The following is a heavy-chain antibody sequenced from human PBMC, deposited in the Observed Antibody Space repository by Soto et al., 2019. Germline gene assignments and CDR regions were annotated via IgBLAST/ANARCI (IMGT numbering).Heavy chain of an antibody. D-gene: IGHD6-19*01. Sequence: GGSLRLSCAASGFTFSSYGMHWVRQAPGKGLEWVAVISYDGSNKYYADSVKGRFTISRDNSKNTLYLQMNSLRAEDTAAYYCAKGTVAGLKKGYYYGMDVWGQGTTVTV. CDR1: GFTFSSYG. V-gene: IGHV3-30*18. J-gene: IGHJ6*02. CDR2: ISYDGSNK. CDR3: AKGTVAGLKKGYYYGMDV.